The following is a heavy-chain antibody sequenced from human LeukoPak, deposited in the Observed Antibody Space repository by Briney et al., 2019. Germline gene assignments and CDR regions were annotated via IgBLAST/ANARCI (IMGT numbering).Heavy chain of an antibody. D-gene: IGHD1-26*01. V-gene: IGHV3-20*04. Sequence: PGGSLRLSCAASGFTFDDYGMSWVRQTPGKGLEWVSGINWNGGSTGYADSVKGRFTISRDNSKNTLYLQMNSLRAEDTDVYYCATLKRGANTKLLDYWGQGTLVTVSS. CDR1: GFTFDDYG. CDR3: ATLKRGANTKLLDY. CDR2: INWNGGST. J-gene: IGHJ4*02.